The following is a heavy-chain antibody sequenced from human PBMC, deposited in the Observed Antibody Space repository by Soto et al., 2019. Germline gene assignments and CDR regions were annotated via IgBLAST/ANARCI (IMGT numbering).Heavy chain of an antibody. CDR1: GFTFSSYG. Sequence: QVQLVESGGGVVQPGRSLRLSCAASGFTFSSYGMHWVRQAPGKGLEWVAVIWYDGSNKYYADSVKGRFTISRDNSKNPLYLQMNRMRAEDTAVYYCARDLSFGVEPTPLQHWGQGTLVTVSS. V-gene: IGHV3-33*01. J-gene: IGHJ1*01. D-gene: IGHD3-3*01. CDR2: IWYDGSNK. CDR3: ARDLSFGVEPTPLQH.